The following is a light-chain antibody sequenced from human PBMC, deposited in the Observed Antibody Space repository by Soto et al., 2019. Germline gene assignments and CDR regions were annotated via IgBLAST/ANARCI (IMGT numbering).Light chain of an antibody. CDR3: QQYGSSPRT. CDR2: GAS. J-gene: IGKJ1*01. Sequence: IGLTQSPDPLSLSPGERATLSCRASQSVSSYLAWYQQKPGQAPRLLIYGASSRATGIPDRFSGSGSGTDFTLTISRLEPEDFAVYYCQQYGSSPRTFAQGTKVDIK. CDR1: QSVSSY. V-gene: IGKV3-20*01.